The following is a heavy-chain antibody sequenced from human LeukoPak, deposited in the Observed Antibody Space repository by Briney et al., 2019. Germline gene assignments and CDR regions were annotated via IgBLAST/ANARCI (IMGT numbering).Heavy chain of an antibody. CDR1: GGTFSSYA. J-gene: IGHJ4*02. D-gene: IGHD3-22*01. CDR2: IIPILGIA. Sequence: GASVKVSCKASGGTFSSYAISWVRQASGQGLEWMGRIIPILGIANYAQKFQGRVTITADKSTSTAYMELSSLRSEDTAVYYCAAAYYYDSSGYYSYDYWGQGTLVTVSS. V-gene: IGHV1-69*04. CDR3: AAAYYYDSSGYYSYDY.